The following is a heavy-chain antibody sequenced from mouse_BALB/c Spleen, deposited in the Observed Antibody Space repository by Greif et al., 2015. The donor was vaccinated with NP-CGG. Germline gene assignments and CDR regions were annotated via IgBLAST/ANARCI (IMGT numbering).Heavy chain of an antibody. CDR2: IDPANGNT. Sequence: EVQLQQSGAELVKPGASVKLSCTASGFNIKDTYMHWVKQRPEQGLEWIGRIDPANGNTKYDPKFQGKATITADTSSNTAYLQLSSLTSEDTAVYYCASLYGSSYGYFDVWGAGTTVTVSS. J-gene: IGHJ1*01. V-gene: IGHV14-3*02. D-gene: IGHD1-1*01. CDR3: ASLYGSSYGYFDV. CDR1: GFNIKDTY.